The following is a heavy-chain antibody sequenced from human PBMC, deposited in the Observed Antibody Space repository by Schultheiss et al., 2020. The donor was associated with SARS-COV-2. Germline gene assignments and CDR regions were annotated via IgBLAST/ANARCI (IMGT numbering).Heavy chain of an antibody. D-gene: IGHD3-10*01. V-gene: IGHV4-34*01. CDR3: ARAHKYYYGSGSYSYDY. Sequence: SETLSLTCAVYGGPFSGYYWSWIRQPPGRGLEWIGEINHSGSTNYNPSLKSRVTISVDTSKNQFSLKLSSVTAADTAVYYCARAHKYYYGSGSYSYDYWGQGTLVTVSS. CDR2: INHSGST. J-gene: IGHJ4*02. CDR1: GGPFSGYY.